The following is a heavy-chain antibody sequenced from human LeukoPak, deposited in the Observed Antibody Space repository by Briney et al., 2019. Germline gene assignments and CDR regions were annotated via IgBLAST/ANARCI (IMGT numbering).Heavy chain of an antibody. Sequence: PSETLSLTCTVSGGSISTSNYYWGWIRQPPGKGLEWIGSIYYSGSTYYNPSLKSRVTISVDTSKNQFSLKLSSVTAADTAVYYCARVGRGSTYYYDSSGYPLDYWGQGTLVTVSS. CDR1: GGSISTSNYY. V-gene: IGHV4-39*07. D-gene: IGHD3-22*01. CDR2: IYYSGST. CDR3: ARVGRGSTYYYDSSGYPLDY. J-gene: IGHJ4*02.